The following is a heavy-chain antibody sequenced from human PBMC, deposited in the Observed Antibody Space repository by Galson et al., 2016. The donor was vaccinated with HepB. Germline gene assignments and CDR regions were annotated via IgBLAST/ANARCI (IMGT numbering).Heavy chain of an antibody. Sequence: SLRLSCAASGFTFSSYAMSWVRQAPGKGLEWVSTISGRGGNTYYADSVKGRFTNSRDNSKNTLFLQMNSLRAEDTAIYYCAKYLDVLEWPFDYWGQGTLVTVSS. CDR1: GFTFSSYA. D-gene: IGHD3-3*01. CDR3: AKYLDVLEWPFDY. V-gene: IGHV3-23*01. J-gene: IGHJ4*02. CDR2: ISGRGGNT.